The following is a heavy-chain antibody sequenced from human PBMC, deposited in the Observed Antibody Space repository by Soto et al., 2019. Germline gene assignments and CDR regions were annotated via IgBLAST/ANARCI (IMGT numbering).Heavy chain of an antibody. CDR3: ARDHYRRTTVTTFSY. Sequence: QVQLVESGGGVVQPGRSLRLSCAASGFTFSSYGMHWVRQAPGKGLEWVAVIWYDGSNKYYADSVKGRFTISRDNSKNTLYLQMNSLRAEDTAVYYCARDHYRRTTVTTFSYWGQGTLVTVSS. CDR2: IWYDGSNK. D-gene: IGHD4-17*01. CDR1: GFTFSSYG. V-gene: IGHV3-33*01. J-gene: IGHJ4*02.